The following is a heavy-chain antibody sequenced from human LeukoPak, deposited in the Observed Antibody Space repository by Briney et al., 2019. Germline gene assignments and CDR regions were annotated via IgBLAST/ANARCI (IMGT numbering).Heavy chain of an antibody. D-gene: IGHD6-13*01. CDR1: GFTFSSYG. CDR2: ISRSATTI. CDR3: ARVGALSSSWLLY. Sequence: GGSLRLSCAASGFTFSSYGMSWVRQAPGKGLEWVSSISRSATTIYYADSVKGRFTISRDNAKNSLYLRMNSLRAEDTAVYFCARVGALSSSWLLYWGQGTLVTVSS. V-gene: IGHV3-48*04. J-gene: IGHJ4*02.